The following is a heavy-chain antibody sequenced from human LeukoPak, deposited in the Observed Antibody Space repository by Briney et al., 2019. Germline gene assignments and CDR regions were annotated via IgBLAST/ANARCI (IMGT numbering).Heavy chain of an antibody. V-gene: IGHV4-59*01. CDR3: ARDTRSGYSDY. CDR1: GASFSSYY. J-gene: IGHJ4*02. D-gene: IGHD3-3*01. CDR2: IYYSGSA. Sequence: SETLSLTCTVSGASFSSYYWSWIRQPPGKRLEWIRYIYYSGSADYNPSLKSRVTISVDPSKNRFSLKLSSVTAADTAVYYCARDTRSGYSDYWGQGTLVTVSS.